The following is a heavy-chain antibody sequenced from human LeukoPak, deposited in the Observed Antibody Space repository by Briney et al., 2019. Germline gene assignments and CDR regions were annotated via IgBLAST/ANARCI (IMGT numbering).Heavy chain of an antibody. CDR2: INHSGST. V-gene: IGHV4-34*01. CDR3: ARVRGSSSWYRGYFDY. CDR1: GGSFSGYY. D-gene: IGHD6-13*01. Sequence: PSETLSLTCAVYGGSFSGYYWSWIRQPPGKGLEWIGKINHSGSTNYNPSLKSRVTISVDTSKNQFSLKLSSVTAADTAVYYCARVRGSSSWYRGYFDYWGQGTLVTVSS. J-gene: IGHJ4*02.